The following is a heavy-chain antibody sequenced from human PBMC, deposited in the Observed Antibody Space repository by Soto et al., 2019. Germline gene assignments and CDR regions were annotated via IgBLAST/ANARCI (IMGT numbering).Heavy chain of an antibody. CDR1: GGSISSYY. D-gene: IGHD6-19*01. J-gene: IGHJ6*02. Sequence: SETLSLTCTVSGGSISSYYWSWIRQPPGKGLEWIGYIYYSGSTNYNPSPKSRVTISVDTSKNQFSLKLSSVTAADTAVYYCARAGKIAVAGPLPYYYYGMDVWGQGTTVTVSS. CDR3: ARAGKIAVAGPLPYYYYGMDV. CDR2: IYYSGST. V-gene: IGHV4-59*01.